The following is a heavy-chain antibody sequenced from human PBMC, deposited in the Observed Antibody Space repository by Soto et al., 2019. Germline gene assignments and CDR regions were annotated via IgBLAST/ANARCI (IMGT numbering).Heavy chain of an antibody. D-gene: IGHD4-17*01. CDR1: GFSLNNARMG. V-gene: IGHV2-26*01. J-gene: IGHJ5*02. Sequence: QVALRESGPVLVKPTETLTLTCTVSGFSLNNARMGVAWIRQPPGKPLEWLAHIFSNDAKSYNSSLKPRLIISRDPPSGVVVPRMANMPRVATATYSCSRSRSCYGDYDWFDPWGPGTLVTSSS. CDR3: SRSRSCYGDYDWFDP. CDR2: IFSNDAK.